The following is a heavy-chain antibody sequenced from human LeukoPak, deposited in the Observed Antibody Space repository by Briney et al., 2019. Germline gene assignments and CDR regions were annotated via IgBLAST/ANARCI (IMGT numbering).Heavy chain of an antibody. V-gene: IGHV3-30-3*01. Sequence: PGRSLRLSCAASGFTFSSYAMHWVRQAPGKGLEWVAVISYDGSNKYYADSVKGRFTISRDNSKNTLYLQMNSLRAEDTAVYYCAREEIVVDYYYGMDVWGQGTTVTVSS. D-gene: IGHD2-15*01. CDR3: AREEIVVDYYYGMDV. CDR1: GFTFSSYA. J-gene: IGHJ6*02. CDR2: ISYDGSNK.